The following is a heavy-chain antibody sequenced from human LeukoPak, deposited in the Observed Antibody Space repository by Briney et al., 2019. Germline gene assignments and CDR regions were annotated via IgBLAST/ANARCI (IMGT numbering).Heavy chain of an antibody. CDR1: GGSISSYY. CDR3: ARLPNGSSPGYYFDY. Sequence: SETLSLTCTVSGGSISSYYWSWIRQPPGKGLEWIGYIYYSGSTNYNPSLKSRVTISVDTSKNRFSLKLSSVTAADTAVYYCARLPNGSSPGYYFDYWGQGTLVTVSS. D-gene: IGHD5-24*01. CDR2: IYYSGST. V-gene: IGHV4-59*08. J-gene: IGHJ4*02.